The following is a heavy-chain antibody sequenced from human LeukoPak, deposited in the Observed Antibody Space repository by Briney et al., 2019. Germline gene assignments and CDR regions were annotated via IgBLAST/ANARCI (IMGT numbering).Heavy chain of an antibody. CDR3: AKQIVGATRYFDY. Sequence: GGTLSLSCAASGFTFNSYAMSWVRQAPGKGLEWVSTITNSGGSTYYADSGEGRFTISRDNSKNTLYLQMNSLRAEDTAVYYCAKQIVGATRYFDYWGQGTLVTVSS. V-gene: IGHV3-23*01. D-gene: IGHD1-26*01. J-gene: IGHJ4*02. CDR1: GFTFNSYA. CDR2: ITNSGGST.